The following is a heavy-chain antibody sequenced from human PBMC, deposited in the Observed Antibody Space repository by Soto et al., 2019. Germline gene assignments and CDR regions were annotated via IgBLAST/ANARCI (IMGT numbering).Heavy chain of an antibody. D-gene: IGHD3-10*01. CDR3: ARVPGRL. CDR1: GFSVSRNY. J-gene: IGHJ4*02. V-gene: IGHV3-53*02. Sequence: QLVETGGGLIQPGTSLTLSCAASGFSVSRNYMTWVRQAPGKGLEWVSFVYSGGATFYADPVKGRFILTRHDSQNTMYLKMNNLRAEDTAVYYCARVPGRLWGRGTLVTVAS. CDR2: VYSGGAT.